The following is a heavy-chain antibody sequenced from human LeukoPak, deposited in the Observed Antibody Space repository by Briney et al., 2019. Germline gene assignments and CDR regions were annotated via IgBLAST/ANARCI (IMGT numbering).Heavy chain of an antibody. Sequence: GASVKVSCKASGYTFTSYYMHWVRQAPGQGLEWMGIINPSGGSTSYAQKFQGRVTMTRDMSTSTVYMELSSLRSEDTAVYYCARDQSRSVLRFLEWKGYYMDVWGKGTTVTVSS. CDR1: GYTFTSYY. V-gene: IGHV1-46*01. CDR2: INPSGGST. CDR3: ARDQSRSVLRFLEWKGYYMDV. D-gene: IGHD3-3*01. J-gene: IGHJ6*03.